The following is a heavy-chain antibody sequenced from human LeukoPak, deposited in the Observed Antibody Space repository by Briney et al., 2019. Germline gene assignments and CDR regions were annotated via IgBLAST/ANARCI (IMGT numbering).Heavy chain of an antibody. CDR2: ISGSGGST. CDR3: AKENQGYFDY. CDR1: GFTFSDHY. V-gene: IGHV3-23*01. J-gene: IGHJ4*02. Sequence: GGSLRLSCAASGFTFSDHYMDWVRHQAPGKGLEWVSAISGSGGSTYYADSVKGRFTISRDNSKNTLYLQMNSLRAEDAAVYYCAKENQGYFDYWGQGTLVTVSS. D-gene: IGHD1-14*01.